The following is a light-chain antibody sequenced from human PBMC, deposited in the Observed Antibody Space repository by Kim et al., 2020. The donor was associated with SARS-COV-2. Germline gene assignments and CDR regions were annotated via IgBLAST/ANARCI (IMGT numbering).Light chain of an antibody. J-gene: IGKJ4*01. CDR2: WAS. Sequence: DIVMTQSPDSLAVSLGERATINCKSSQTVLYSSNNMNYLAWYQQKPGQPPKLLIYWASTRESGVPDRFSGGGSGTDFTLTISSLQAEDVAVYYCHQYYDSPLTFGGGTKVDIK. CDR1: QTVLYSSNNMNY. CDR3: HQYYDSPLT. V-gene: IGKV4-1*01.